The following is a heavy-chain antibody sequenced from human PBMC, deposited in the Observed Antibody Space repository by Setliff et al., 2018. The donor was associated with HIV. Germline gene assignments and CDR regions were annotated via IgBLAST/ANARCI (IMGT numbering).Heavy chain of an antibody. V-gene: IGHV4-59*08. J-gene: IGHJ6*03. D-gene: IGHD6-13*01. CDR1: GGSIRSDY. Sequence: SETLSLTCTVSGGSIRSDYWSWIRQPPGKGLEWIGYFYYSGSTYYNPSLKSRVTISVDTSKNQFSLKLRSVTAADTALYYCARGRYRSRWYASDHYYIDVWGKGTTVTVSS. CDR3: ARGRYRSRWYASDHYYIDV. CDR2: FYYSGST.